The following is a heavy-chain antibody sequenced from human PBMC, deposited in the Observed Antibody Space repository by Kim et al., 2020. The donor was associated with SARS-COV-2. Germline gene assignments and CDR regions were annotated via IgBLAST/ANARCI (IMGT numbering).Heavy chain of an antibody. J-gene: IGHJ4*02. CDR3: ARDRKYSLDY. CDR2: IKEDGTEK. Sequence: GGSLRLSCVASGFSFSTNWMSWVRQAPGKGLEWVAKIKEDGTEKYYVESVEGRFTISRDNAKNSLFLHMNSLSAEDTAVYCCARDRKYSLDYWGLGTLVTVSS. D-gene: IGHD2-15*01. V-gene: IGHV3-7*01. CDR1: GFSFSTNW.